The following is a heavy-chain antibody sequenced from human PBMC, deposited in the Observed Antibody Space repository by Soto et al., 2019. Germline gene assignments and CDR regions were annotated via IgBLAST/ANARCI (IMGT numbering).Heavy chain of an antibody. CDR1: GYTFSSLG. D-gene: IGHD5-18*01. V-gene: IGHV1-18*01. CDR3: ARVGGYSYTTYYGMDV. Sequence: QVQLVQSGAEMKKPGASVKISCKASGYTFSSLGISWVRQAPGQGLEWMGWISAYNGKSKYAQKLQGRVTMTTDTSTSTAYMEVRSLRSDDTAVYFCARVGGYSYTTYYGMDVWGQGTTVTVSS. J-gene: IGHJ6*02. CDR2: ISAYNGKS.